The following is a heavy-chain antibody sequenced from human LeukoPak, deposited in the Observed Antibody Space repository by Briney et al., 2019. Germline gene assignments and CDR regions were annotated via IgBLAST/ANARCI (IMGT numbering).Heavy chain of an antibody. CDR3: VRGGQSGRPLHH. D-gene: IGHD1-1*01. CDR1: GYTFTSYD. J-gene: IGHJ5*02. Sequence: ASVKVSCKASGYTFTSYDINWVRQATGQGLEWMGWMNPNSGNTGYAQKFQGRVTIPRDTSITTAYMELSSLRSEDTAVYYCVRGGQSGRPLHHWGQGTLVTVSS. V-gene: IGHV1-8*03. CDR2: MNPNSGNT.